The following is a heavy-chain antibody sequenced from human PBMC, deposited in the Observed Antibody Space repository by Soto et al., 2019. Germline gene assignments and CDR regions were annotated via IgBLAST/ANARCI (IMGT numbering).Heavy chain of an antibody. CDR1: GGSISSGGYY. V-gene: IGHV4-31*03. D-gene: IGHD6-13*01. J-gene: IGHJ5*02. Sequence: QVQLQESGPGLVKPSQTLSLTCTVSGGSISSGGYYWSWIRQHPGKGLEWIGYIYYSGSTYYNPSLKSRVTISVDTSKNQFSLKLSSVTAADTAVYYCARDFQFAAAAGRLVPLGFDPWGQGTLVTVSS. CDR2: IYYSGST. CDR3: ARDFQFAAAAGRLVPLGFDP.